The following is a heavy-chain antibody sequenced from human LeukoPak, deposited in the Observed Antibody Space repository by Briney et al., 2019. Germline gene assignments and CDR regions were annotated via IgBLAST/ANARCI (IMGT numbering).Heavy chain of an antibody. V-gene: IGHV3-21*01. CDR2: ITGSSSYI. Sequence: PGGSLRLSGAASGFTFSTYYMNWVRQAPGKGLEWVSFITGSSSYIYYTDSVKGRFTISRDDAKNSLFLQMNSLRDEDTAVYYCASGFSSSPYFDYWGQGTLVTVSP. J-gene: IGHJ4*02. CDR1: GFTFSTYY. CDR3: ASGFSSSPYFDY. D-gene: IGHD6-6*01.